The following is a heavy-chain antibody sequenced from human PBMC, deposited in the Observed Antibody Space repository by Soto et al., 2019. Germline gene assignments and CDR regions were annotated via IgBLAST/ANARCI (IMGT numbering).Heavy chain of an antibody. D-gene: IGHD3-3*01. J-gene: IGHJ4*02. CDR3: AKDRIFGVVIFNYYFDY. CDR2: ISGSGGST. Sequence: GGSLRLSCAASGFTFSSYAMSWVRQAPGKGLEWVSAISGSGGSTYYADSVKGRFTISRDNSKNTLYLQMNSLRAEDTAVYYCAKDRIFGVVIFNYYFDYWGQGTLVTVSS. CDR1: GFTFSSYA. V-gene: IGHV3-23*01.